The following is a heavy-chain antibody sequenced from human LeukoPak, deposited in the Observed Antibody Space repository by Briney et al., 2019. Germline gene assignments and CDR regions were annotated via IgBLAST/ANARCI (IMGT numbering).Heavy chain of an antibody. D-gene: IGHD2-15*01. CDR3: ARKVVAATAICYYGMDV. Sequence: GESLKISCKGSGYSFTSYWISWVRQMPGKGLEWMGRIDPSDSYTNYSPSFQGHVTISADKSISTAYLQWSSLKASDTAMYYCARKVVAATAICYYGMDVWGQGTTVTVSS. V-gene: IGHV5-10-1*01. CDR1: GYSFTSYW. J-gene: IGHJ6*02. CDR2: IDPSDSYT.